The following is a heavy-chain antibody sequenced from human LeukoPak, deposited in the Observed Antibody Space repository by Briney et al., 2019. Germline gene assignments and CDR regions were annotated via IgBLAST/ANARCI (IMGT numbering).Heavy chain of an antibody. J-gene: IGHJ6*03. CDR2: MNPNSGNT. CDR1: GYTFTSYD. D-gene: IGHD3-3*01. CDR3: ARGVYYDFLSGYYSPQEDYYYYYMDV. Sequence: ASVKVSCKASGYTFTSYDINWVRQATGQGLEWMGWMNPNSGNTGYAQKFQGRVTMTRNTSRSTAYMELSSLRSEDTAVYYCARGVYYDFLSGYYSPQEDYYYYYMDVWGKGTTVTVSS. V-gene: IGHV1-8*01.